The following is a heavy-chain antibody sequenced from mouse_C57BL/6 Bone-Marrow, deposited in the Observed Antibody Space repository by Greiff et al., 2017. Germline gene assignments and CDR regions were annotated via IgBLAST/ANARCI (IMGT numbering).Heavy chain of an antibody. CDR2: IYPGDGDT. CDR1: GYEFSSYW. Sequence: VQRVESGAELVKPGASVKISCKASGYEFSSYWMNWVKQRPGKGLEWIGQIYPGDGDTNYNEKFKAKATLTADKSSSTAYMQLSSLTSEDSAVYFCARGAYWGQGTLVTVSA. V-gene: IGHV1-80*01. J-gene: IGHJ3*01. CDR3: ARGAY.